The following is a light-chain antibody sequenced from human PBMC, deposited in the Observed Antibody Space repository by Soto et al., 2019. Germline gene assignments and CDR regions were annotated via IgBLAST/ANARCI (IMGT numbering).Light chain of an antibody. CDR1: SSDVGSYNR. J-gene: IGLJ2*01. V-gene: IGLV2-18*02. CDR2: EVS. CDR3: SSYTSSSTPHVV. Sequence: QSALTQPPSVSGSPGQSVTISCTGTSSDVGSYNRVSWYQQPPGTAPKLMIYEVSNRPSGVPDRFSGSKSGNTASLTISGLQAEDEADYYCSSYTSSSTPHVVFGGGTKLIVL.